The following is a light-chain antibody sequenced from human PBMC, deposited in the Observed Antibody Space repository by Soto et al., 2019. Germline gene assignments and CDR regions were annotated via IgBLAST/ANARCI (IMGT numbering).Light chain of an antibody. V-gene: IGKV3-15*01. CDR2: GAS. Sequence: EIVMTQSPATLSVSPEEKATISCRASQSVSSNLAWYQQKPGQAPRLLIYGASTRATGIPARFSGSGSGTEFTFTISSLQSEDFAVYYCQQYNNWPTCGQGTKVDIK. CDR3: QQYNNWPT. CDR1: QSVSSN. J-gene: IGKJ1*01.